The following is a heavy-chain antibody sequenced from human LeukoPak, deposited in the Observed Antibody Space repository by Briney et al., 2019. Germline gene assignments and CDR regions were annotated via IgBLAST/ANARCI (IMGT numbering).Heavy chain of an antibody. D-gene: IGHD3-22*01. J-gene: IGHJ4*02. CDR2: ISSYSTYI. CDR3: ATNSFAGYASSGYSSYDY. V-gene: IGHV3-21*01. Sequence: GGSLRLSCAASGFTFSIYWVHWVRQTPGKGLVWVSFISSYSTYIYYADSLKGRFTISSDNATNSLYLQMNSLRAAETAVYYCATNSFAGYASSGYSSYDYWGQGTLVTVSS. CDR1: GFTFSIYW.